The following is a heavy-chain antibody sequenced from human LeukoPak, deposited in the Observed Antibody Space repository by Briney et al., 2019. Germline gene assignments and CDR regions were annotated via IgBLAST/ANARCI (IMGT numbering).Heavy chain of an antibody. J-gene: IGHJ3*02. Sequence: GGSLRLSCAGSGFTPTYTWMSWVRQAPGKGLEWIARIRSTKDGGTAEHAAPVKGRFTVSRDDSKNTIYLQMNSLKIEDTALYYCTTGSYYTTGAFDIWGQGTMVTVSS. CDR1: GFTPTYTW. CDR2: IRSTKDGGTA. D-gene: IGHD1-26*01. CDR3: TTGSYYTTGAFDI. V-gene: IGHV3-15*01.